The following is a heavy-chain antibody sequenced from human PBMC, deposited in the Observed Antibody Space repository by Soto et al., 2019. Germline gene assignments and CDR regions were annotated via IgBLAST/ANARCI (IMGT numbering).Heavy chain of an antibody. Sequence: SVKLTWKACRDTITSSARCWLRHDNKQRLEWMGRIIPILGIANYAQKFQGRVTITADKSTSTAYMELSSLRSEDTAAYYCARGRGADLDYWRKGSSVTGSS. V-gene: IGHV1-69*04. D-gene: IGHD3-10*01. CDR2: IIPILGIA. CDR3: ARGRGADLDY. J-gene: IGHJ4*02. CDR1: RDTITSSA.